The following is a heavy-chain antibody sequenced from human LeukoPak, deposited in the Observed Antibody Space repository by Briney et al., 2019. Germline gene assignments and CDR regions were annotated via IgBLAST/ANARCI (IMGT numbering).Heavy chain of an antibody. CDR3: ARAGGCSSTSCPLYDY. Sequence: ASVKVSCKASGYTFTGYYMHWVRQAPGQGLEWMGWINPNSGGTNYAQKFQGRVTMTRDTSISTAYMELSRLRSDDTAVYYCARAGGCSSTSCPLYDYWGQGILVTVSS. V-gene: IGHV1-2*02. CDR1: GYTFTGYY. CDR2: INPNSGGT. J-gene: IGHJ4*02. D-gene: IGHD2-2*01.